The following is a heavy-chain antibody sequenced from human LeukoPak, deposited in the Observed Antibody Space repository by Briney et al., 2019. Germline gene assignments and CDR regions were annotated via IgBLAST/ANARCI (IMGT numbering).Heavy chain of an antibody. CDR3: ATTTYDFDSNGHYFLDY. V-gene: IGHV4-4*07. J-gene: IGHJ4*02. CDR1: GGSTGGYY. Sequence: SETLSLTCTFSGGSTGGYYWTWIRQPAGKGLEWIGRLYTTGSTKYNPSLNSRVTMSLNTSQNHFSLKLRSVTAADSAVYYCATTTYDFDSNGHYFLDYWGRGTLVTVSS. D-gene: IGHD3-22*01. CDR2: LYTTGST.